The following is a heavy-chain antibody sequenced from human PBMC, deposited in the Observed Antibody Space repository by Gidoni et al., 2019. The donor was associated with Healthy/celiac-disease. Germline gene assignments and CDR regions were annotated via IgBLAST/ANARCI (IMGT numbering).Heavy chain of an antibody. J-gene: IGHJ5*02. CDR3: ARDLGYGFDP. Sequence: QVQLVESGGGVVQPGRSLRLSCAAPGFTFSSYGMHWVRQAPGKGLGWVAVIWYDESNKYYADSVKGRFTISRDNSKNTLYLQMNSLRAEDTAVYYCARDLGYGFDPWGQGTLVTVSS. D-gene: IGHD5-12*01. CDR1: GFTFSSYG. V-gene: IGHV3-33*01. CDR2: IWYDESNK.